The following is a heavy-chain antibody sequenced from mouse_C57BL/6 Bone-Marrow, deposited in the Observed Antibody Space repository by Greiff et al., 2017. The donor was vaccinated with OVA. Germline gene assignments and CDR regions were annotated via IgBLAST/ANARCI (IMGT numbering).Heavy chain of an antibody. CDR3: AREAALWYFDV. Sequence: EVQVVESGGGLVKPGGSLKLSCAASGFTFSSYAMSWVRQTPEKRLEWVATISDGGSYTYYPDNVKGRFTISRDNAKNNLYLQMSHLKSEDTAMYYCAREAALWYFDVGGTGTTVTVSS. CDR1: GFTFSSYA. J-gene: IGHJ1*03. CDR2: ISDGGSYT. V-gene: IGHV5-4*01.